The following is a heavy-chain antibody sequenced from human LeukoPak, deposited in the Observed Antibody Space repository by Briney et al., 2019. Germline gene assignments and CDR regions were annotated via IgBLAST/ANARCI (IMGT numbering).Heavy chain of an antibody. V-gene: IGHV2-70*04. CDR2: IDWDNSK. CDR1: GFSLSSNAFR. CDR3: ALTTFDGRKSCSSASCYGVAWFDP. J-gene: IGHJ5*02. Sequence: ESGPALVKPTQTLALTCTFSGFSLSSNAFRVSWIRQTPGKSLEWLARIDWDNSKFYSASLETRLTISQDTSKNQVVLTMTYMDPVDTATYYCALTTFDGRKSCSSASCYGVAWFDPWGEGTLVTISS. D-gene: IGHD2-2*01.